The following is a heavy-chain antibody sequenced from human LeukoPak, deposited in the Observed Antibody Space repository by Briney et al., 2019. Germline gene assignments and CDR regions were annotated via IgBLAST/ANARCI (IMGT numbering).Heavy chain of an antibody. CDR1: GGSITGSSYY. J-gene: IGHJ4*02. D-gene: IGHD3-22*01. V-gene: IGHV4-39*01. CDR2: MYYSGST. CDR3: ARQYYDSTGYYYFDH. Sequence: SETLSLTCSVSGGSITGSSYYWAWIRQPPGKGLEWIVSMYYSGSTYYNSSLKSRVTISEDTSKNQFSLKLTSVTAADTAVYYCARQYYDSTGYYYFDHWGQGTLVTVSS.